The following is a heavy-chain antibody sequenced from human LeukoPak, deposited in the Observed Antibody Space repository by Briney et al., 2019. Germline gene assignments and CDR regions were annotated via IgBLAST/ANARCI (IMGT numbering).Heavy chain of an antibody. Sequence: GGSLRLSCAASGFTVSSNYMSWVRQAPGKGLEWVSVIYSGGSTYYADSVKGRFTISRDNSKNTLYLQMNSLRAEDTAVYYCASPDRLRGSDAFDIWGQGTMVTVSS. V-gene: IGHV3-53*01. D-gene: IGHD4-17*01. CDR1: GFTVSSNY. J-gene: IGHJ3*02. CDR2: IYSGGST. CDR3: ASPDRLRGSDAFDI.